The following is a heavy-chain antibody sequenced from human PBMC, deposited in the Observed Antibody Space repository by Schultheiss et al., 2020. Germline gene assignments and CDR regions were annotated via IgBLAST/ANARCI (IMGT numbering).Heavy chain of an antibody. D-gene: IGHD3-22*01. Sequence: SETLSLTCTVSGGSISSGDYYWSWIRQHPGKGLEWIGYIYYTGSTNYNPSLKSRVTMSLDTSKNQFSLKLSSVTAADTAVYYCARGGYYDSSGYYYHYGMDVWGQGTTVNGYS. CDR1: GGSISSGDYY. J-gene: IGHJ6*02. CDR2: IYYTGST. V-gene: IGHV4-61*08. CDR3: ARGGYYDSSGYYYHYGMDV.